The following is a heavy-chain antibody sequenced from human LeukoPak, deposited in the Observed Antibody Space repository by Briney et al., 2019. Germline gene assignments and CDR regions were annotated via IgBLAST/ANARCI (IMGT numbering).Heavy chain of an antibody. CDR2: INPNNGVT. CDR3: ATSISGTTINY. J-gene: IGHJ4*02. V-gene: IGHV1-2*02. CDR1: GYTFTGFF. D-gene: IGHD1-7*01. Sequence: GASVKVSCKASGYTFTGFFIHWVRQAPGQGLEWMGCINPNNGVTNYTQKFQGRVTTTRDTSISTAYMEVSRLRSDDTAVYYCATSISGTTINYWGQGTLVTVSS.